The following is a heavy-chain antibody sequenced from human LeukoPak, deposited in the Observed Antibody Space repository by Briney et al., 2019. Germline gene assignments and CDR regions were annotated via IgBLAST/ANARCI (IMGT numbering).Heavy chain of an antibody. CDR2: LYSGGST. J-gene: IGHJ6*03. CDR1: GFTVSSNY. Sequence: GGSLRLSCAASGFTVSSNYMSWVRQAPGKGLEWVSVLYSGGSTYYADSVKGRFTISRDNSKNTLYLQMNSLRAEDTAVYYCARATVQGLMAYYYYMDVWGKGTTVTVSS. D-gene: IGHD3-10*01. CDR3: ARATVQGLMAYYYYMDV. V-gene: IGHV3-53*01.